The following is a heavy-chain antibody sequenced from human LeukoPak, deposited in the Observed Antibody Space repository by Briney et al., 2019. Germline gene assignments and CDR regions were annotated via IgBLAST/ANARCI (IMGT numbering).Heavy chain of an antibody. Sequence: TLSLTCTVSGGSISSGSYYWSWIRQPAGKGLEWIGRIYSSGNTNYNPSLKSRVTISLDASKNQFSLKLSSVTAADTAVYYCATEEVRGVRTFDCWGQGTLVTVSS. CDR1: GGSISSGSYY. V-gene: IGHV4-61*02. D-gene: IGHD3-10*01. CDR3: ATEEVRGVRTFDC. J-gene: IGHJ4*02. CDR2: IYSSGNT.